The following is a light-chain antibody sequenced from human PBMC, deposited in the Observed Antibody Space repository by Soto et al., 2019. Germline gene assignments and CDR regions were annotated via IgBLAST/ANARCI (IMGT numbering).Light chain of an antibody. CDR3: QQSDSMPWT. Sequence: DIHMTQSRSTRCASVSDLVTISCRASQRFDRWLAWYQKKSGQAPRLLMYAASSLQSGVPSRFSGSGSGTDFTLTISSLQPEDSATYYCQQSDSMPWTFGQGTKVDIK. CDR2: AAS. CDR1: QRFDRW. V-gene: IGKV1-5*01. J-gene: IGKJ1*01.